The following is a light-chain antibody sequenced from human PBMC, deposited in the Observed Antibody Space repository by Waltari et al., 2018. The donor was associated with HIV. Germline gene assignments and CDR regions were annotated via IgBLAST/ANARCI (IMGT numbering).Light chain of an antibody. V-gene: IGLV7-46*01. CDR2: DNN. CDR1: TGAVTSGHY. CDR3: LLSYSGASGV. J-gene: IGLJ3*02. Sequence: QAVVTQEPSLTVSPGGTVTLTCGSSTGAVTSGHYPYWFQQKPGQAPPTLIYDNNNKHSWTPSRFSGSLLGGKAALTLSGAQPEDEAEYYCLLSYSGASGVFGGGTKLTVL.